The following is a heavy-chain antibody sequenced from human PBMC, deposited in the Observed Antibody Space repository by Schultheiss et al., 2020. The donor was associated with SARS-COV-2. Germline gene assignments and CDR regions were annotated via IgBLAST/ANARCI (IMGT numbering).Heavy chain of an antibody. J-gene: IGHJ6*02. Sequence: GGSLRLSCAASGFTFSSYGMHWVRQAPGKGLEWVAVISYDGSNKYYADSVKGRFTISRDNSKNTLYLQMNSLRTEDTAVYYCARVRVSSSWVPELITTYGMDVWGQGTTVTVSS. V-gene: IGHV3-30*03. CDR3: ARVRVSSSWVPELITTYGMDV. CDR2: ISYDGSNK. CDR1: GFTFSSYG. D-gene: IGHD6-13*01.